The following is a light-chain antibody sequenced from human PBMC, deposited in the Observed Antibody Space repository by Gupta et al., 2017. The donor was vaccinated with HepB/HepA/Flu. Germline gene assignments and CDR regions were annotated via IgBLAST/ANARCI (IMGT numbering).Light chain of an antibody. V-gene: IGKV1-39*01. CDR3: QKSYSTPVP. CDR1: KSISSY. Sequence: DTQMPQSPSSLSASVGDRVTITCRASKSISSYLNWYQQKPGKAPKLLIYAASSLQSGVPSRFSGSGSGTDFTHTISSLQPEDFATYYCQKSYSTPVPFGQGTKVEIK. J-gene: IGKJ1*01. CDR2: AAS.